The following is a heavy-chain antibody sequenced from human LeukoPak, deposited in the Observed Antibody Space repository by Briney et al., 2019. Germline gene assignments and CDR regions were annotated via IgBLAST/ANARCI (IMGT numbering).Heavy chain of an antibody. D-gene: IGHD1-26*01. CDR3: ARDPLLGKGWFDP. Sequence: GASVKVSCKASGYTFTGYYMHWVRQAPGQGLEWMGGIIPIFGTANYAQKFQGRVTITADESTSTAYMELSSLRSEDTAVYYCARDPLLGKGWFDPWGQGTLVTVSS. CDR2: IIPIFGTA. CDR1: GYTFTGYY. J-gene: IGHJ5*02. V-gene: IGHV1-69*13.